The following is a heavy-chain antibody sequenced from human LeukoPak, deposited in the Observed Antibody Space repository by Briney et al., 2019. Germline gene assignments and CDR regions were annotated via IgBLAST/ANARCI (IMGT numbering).Heavy chain of an antibody. Sequence: GGSLRLSCAASGFTFSDYYMSWIRQAPGKGLEWVSYISSSGSTIYYADSVKGRFTISRDNAKNSLYLQMNSLRAEDTAVYYCARGRLLWFGDFDAFDIWGQGTMVAVSS. J-gene: IGHJ3*02. CDR2: ISSSGSTI. CDR3: ARGRLLWFGDFDAFDI. D-gene: IGHD3-10*01. V-gene: IGHV3-11*01. CDR1: GFTFSDYY.